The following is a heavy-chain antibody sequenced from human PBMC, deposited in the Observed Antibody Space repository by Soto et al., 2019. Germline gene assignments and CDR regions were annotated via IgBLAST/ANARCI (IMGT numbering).Heavy chain of an antibody. D-gene: IGHD3-9*01. CDR2: IYHSGST. CDR3: ARGALTGYIAYYYYGMDV. J-gene: IGHJ6*02. Sequence: PSETLSLTCAVSGGSISSSNWWSWVRQPPGKGLEWIGEIYHSGSTNYNPSPKSRVTISVDKSKNQFSLKLSSVTAADTAVYYCARGALTGYIAYYYYGMDVWGQGTTVTVSS. V-gene: IGHV4-4*02. CDR1: GGSISSSNW.